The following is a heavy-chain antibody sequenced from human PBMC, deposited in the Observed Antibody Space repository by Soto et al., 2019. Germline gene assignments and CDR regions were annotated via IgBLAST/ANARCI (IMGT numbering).Heavy chain of an antibody. D-gene: IGHD3-9*01. CDR1: GFTFSSYG. CDR2: IWYDGSNK. CDR3: AREMDYDILTGYSNDY. V-gene: IGHV3-33*01. J-gene: IGHJ4*02. Sequence: GGSLRLSCAASGFTFSSYGMHWVRQAPGKGLEWVAVIWYDGSNKYYADSVKGRFTISRDNSKNTLYLQMNSLRAEDTAVYYCAREMDYDILTGYSNDYWGQGTLVTVSS.